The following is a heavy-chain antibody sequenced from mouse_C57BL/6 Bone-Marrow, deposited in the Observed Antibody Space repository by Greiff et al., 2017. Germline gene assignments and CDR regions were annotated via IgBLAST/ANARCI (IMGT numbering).Heavy chain of an antibody. CDR3: AREIHYYGSSYYYAMDY. CDR2: INYDGSST. J-gene: IGHJ4*01. Sequence: EVQLVESEGGLVLPGSSMKLSCTASGFTFSDYYMAWVRQVPEKGLEWVANINYDGSSTYYLDSLKSRFIISRDNAKNILYLQMSSLKSEDTATYYCAREIHYYGSSYYYAMDYWGQGTSVTVSS. V-gene: IGHV5-16*01. CDR1: GFTFSDYY. D-gene: IGHD1-1*01.